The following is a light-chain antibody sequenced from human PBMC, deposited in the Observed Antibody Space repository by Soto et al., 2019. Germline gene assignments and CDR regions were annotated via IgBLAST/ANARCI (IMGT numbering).Light chain of an antibody. V-gene: IGLV2-14*03. CDR2: DVN. CDR1: RSDIGAYNF. Sequence: LTHPVSVYGASLQWLTISCKGNRSDIGAYNFVSWYQQHPGEVPKLILYDVNVRPSGVSNRFSGSKSGNTASLTISGLQAEDEADYYCTSWTTSTTMIFGGGTKVTVL. J-gene: IGLJ2*01. CDR3: TSWTTSTTMI.